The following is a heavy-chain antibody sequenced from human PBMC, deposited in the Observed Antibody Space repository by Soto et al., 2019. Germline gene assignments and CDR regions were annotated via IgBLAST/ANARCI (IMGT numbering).Heavy chain of an antibody. J-gene: IGHJ5*02. CDR1: GFSFSSYG. D-gene: IGHD6-6*01. CDR2: MSWDGNNK. V-gene: IGHV3-30*18. Sequence: QVQVVESGGGVVQPGRSLRLSCAASGFSFSSYGMHWVRQAPGKGLEWVAIMSWDGNNKYYADSVRGRFTVSRDSSKNTLFLQMNSLRVEDTAMYYCAKGGSSSPRYLDRWGQGTLVTVSS. CDR3: AKGGSSSPRYLDR.